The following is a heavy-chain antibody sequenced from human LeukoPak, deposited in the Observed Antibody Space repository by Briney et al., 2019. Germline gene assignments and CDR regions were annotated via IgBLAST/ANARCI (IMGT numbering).Heavy chain of an antibody. D-gene: IGHD3-10*01. Sequence: PGGSLRLSCAASGYTFTGYYMHWVRQAPGQGLEGMGWINPNSGGTNYAQKFQGRVTMTRDTSISTAYMELSRLRSDDTAVYYCARGLGAGITMVRGVIMKKNWFDPWGQGTLVTVSS. CDR2: INPNSGGT. V-gene: IGHV1-2*02. CDR1: GYTFTGYY. CDR3: ARGLGAGITMVRGVIMKKNWFDP. J-gene: IGHJ5*02.